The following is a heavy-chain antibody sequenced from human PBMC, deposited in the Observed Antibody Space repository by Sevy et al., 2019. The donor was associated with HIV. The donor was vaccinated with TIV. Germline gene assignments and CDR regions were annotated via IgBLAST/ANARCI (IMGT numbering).Heavy chain of an antibody. CDR1: GFSFSDYY. Sequence: GGSLRLSCTASGFSFSDYYMSWIHQAPGKGLEWISYISTSSGFTDYEDSVKGRFTISRDNAKNSLYLQMNSLRAEDTAVYFCARVRYNYGQKYFDYWGQGTLVTVPS. J-gene: IGHJ4*02. CDR3: ARVRYNYGQKYFDY. D-gene: IGHD5-18*01. CDR2: ISTSSGFT. V-gene: IGHV3-11*06.